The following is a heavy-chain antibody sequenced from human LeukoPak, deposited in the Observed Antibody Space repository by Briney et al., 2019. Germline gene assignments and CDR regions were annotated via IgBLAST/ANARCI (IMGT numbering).Heavy chain of an antibody. J-gene: IGHJ3*02. CDR1: GGSISSSSYY. D-gene: IGHD2-2*01. V-gene: IGHV4-39*01. CDR2: IYYSGST. CDR3: ARLNIVVVPAASVDI. Sequence: PSETLSLTCTVSGGSISSSSYYWGWIRQPPGKRMEWIGSIYYSGSTYYNPSLKSRVTISVDTSKNQFSLELSSVTAADTAVYYCARLNIVVVPAASVDIWGQGTMVTVSS.